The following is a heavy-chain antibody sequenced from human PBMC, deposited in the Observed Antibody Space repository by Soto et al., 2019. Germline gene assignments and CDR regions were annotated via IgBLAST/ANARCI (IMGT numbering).Heavy chain of an antibody. CDR2: INPSGGST. J-gene: IGHJ6*03. V-gene: IGHV1-46*03. D-gene: IGHD2-2*01. CDR3: ARDRLKVVPAANLLHPLYYYYMDF. Sequence: GASVKVSCKASGYTFTSYYMHWVRQAPGQGLEWMGIINPSGGSTSYAQKFQGRVTMTRDTSTSTVYMELSSLRSEDTAVYYCARDRLKVVPAANLLHPLYYYYMDFWGTGTTVTVSS. CDR1: GYTFTSYY.